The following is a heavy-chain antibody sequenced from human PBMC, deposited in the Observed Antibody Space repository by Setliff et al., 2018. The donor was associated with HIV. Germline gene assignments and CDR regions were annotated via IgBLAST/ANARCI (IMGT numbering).Heavy chain of an antibody. CDR1: GFNIEEYA. Sequence: LRLSCVASGFNIEEYAMAWVRQVPGKGLEWVSSVSWNSVKIDYADSVKGRFTISRDDSKNTLSLQMSSLRAEDTALYYCARQPLHCSSINCYGAVYDNWGQGTLVTVS. CDR3: ARQPLHCSSINCYGAVYDN. J-gene: IGHJ4*02. D-gene: IGHD2-2*01. CDR2: VSWNSVKI. V-gene: IGHV3-9*01.